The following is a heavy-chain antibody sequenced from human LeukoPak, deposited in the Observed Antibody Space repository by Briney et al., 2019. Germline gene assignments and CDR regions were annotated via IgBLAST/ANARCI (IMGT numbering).Heavy chain of an antibody. CDR3: ARGAMGDSSGYYDFDY. V-gene: IGHV1-3*01. Sequence: GASVKVSCTASGYTFTIYAMHWVRQAPGQRLEWMGWINAGNGNTKYSQKFQGRVTITRDTSASTAYMELSSLRSEDTAVYYCARGAMGDSSGYYDFDYWGQGTLVTVSS. CDR2: INAGNGNT. CDR1: GYTFTIYA. D-gene: IGHD3-22*01. J-gene: IGHJ4*02.